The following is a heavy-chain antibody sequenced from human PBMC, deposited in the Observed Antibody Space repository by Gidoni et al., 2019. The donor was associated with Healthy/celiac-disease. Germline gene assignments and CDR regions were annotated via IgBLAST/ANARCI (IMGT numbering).Heavy chain of an antibody. CDR2: IWYDGSNK. J-gene: IGHJ4*02. CDR3: AREDDMGY. CDR1: GFTFSSYG. D-gene: IGHD3-22*01. Sequence: QVQLVESGGGVVQPGRSLRLSCAASGFTFSSYGMHWVRQAQGQGLEWVAVIWYDGSNKYYADSVKGRFTISRDNSKNTLYLQMNSLRAEDTAVYYCAREDDMGYWGQGTLVTVSS. V-gene: IGHV3-33*01.